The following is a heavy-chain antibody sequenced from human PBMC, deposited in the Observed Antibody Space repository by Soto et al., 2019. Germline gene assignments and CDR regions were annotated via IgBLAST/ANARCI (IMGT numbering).Heavy chain of an antibody. V-gene: IGHV4-31*03. CDR3: ASTNSSGYYPDAFDI. CDR1: GGSISSGGYY. J-gene: IGHJ3*02. Sequence: QVQLQESGPGLVKPSQTLSLTCTVSGGSISSGGYYWSWIRQHPGKGLEWIGYIYYSGSTHYNPSLKSRVTISVDTSKNQFSLKLSSVTAADTAVYYCASTNSSGYYPDAFDIWGQGTMVTVSS. D-gene: IGHD3-22*01. CDR2: IYYSGST.